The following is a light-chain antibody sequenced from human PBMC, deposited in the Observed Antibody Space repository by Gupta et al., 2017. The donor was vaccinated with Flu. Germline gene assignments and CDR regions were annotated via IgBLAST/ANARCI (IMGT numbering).Light chain of an antibody. V-gene: IGLV2-14*03. CDR1: SSDVGGYNS. CDR3: SSYGSSSTLV. J-gene: IGLJ3*02. Sequence: QSALTQPASVSGSPGQSITIPCTGTSSDVGGYNSVSWYQQHPGKAPKLMIYDVSNRPSGVSIRFSGSKSGNTASLTISGLQADDEADYYCSSYGSSSTLVFGGGTKLTVL. CDR2: DVS.